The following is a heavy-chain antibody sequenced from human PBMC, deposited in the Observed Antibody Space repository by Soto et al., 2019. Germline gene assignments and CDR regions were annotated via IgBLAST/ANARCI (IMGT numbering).Heavy chain of an antibody. V-gene: IGHV3-21*01. D-gene: IGHD5-12*01. J-gene: IGHJ4*02. CDR2: ISSSSSYI. CDR1: GFTFSAYT. Sequence: EVQLVESGGGLVKPGESLRLSCAASGFTFSAYTMIWVRQTPGKGLEWVSCISSSSSYIYYADSVKGRFTISRDNAENSRYLQMNSLRGDDTAVYYCARDRYRGFDSPFLLDSWCQGALVTVTS. CDR3: ARDRYRGFDSPFLLDS.